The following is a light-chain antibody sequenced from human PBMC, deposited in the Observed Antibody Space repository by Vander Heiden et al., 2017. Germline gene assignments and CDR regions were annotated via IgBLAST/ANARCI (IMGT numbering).Light chain of an antibody. V-gene: IGKV1-5*03. Sequence: DIHLTQSPSTLSASVGDRVTITCRASQSISSWLAWYQQKPGKAPKVLIYQASNLESGVPSRFSGSGSGTEFTLTISSLQPEDFATYSCQQYNSYYTFGQGTKLEIK. CDR3: QQYNSYYT. CDR1: QSISSW. CDR2: QAS. J-gene: IGKJ2*01.